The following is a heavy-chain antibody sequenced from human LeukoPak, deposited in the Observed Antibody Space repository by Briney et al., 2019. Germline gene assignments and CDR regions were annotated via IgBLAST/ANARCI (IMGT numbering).Heavy chain of an antibody. CDR3: AKGPDCSSTSCYGNWFDP. CDR2: IRGSGGST. D-gene: IGHD2-2*01. V-gene: IGHV3-23*01. CDR1: GFTFSSYA. J-gene: IGHJ5*02. Sequence: GGSLRLSCAASGFTFSSYAMSWVRQAPGKGLEWVPAIRGSGGSTYYADSVKGRFTISRDNSKNTLYLQMNSLRAEDTAVYYCAKGPDCSSTSCYGNWFDPWGQGTLVTVSS.